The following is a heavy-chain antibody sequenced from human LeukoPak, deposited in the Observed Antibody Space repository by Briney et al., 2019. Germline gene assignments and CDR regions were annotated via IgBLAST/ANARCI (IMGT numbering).Heavy chain of an antibody. J-gene: IGHJ3*02. CDR1: AYSISSAYY. CDR2: IYHSGST. D-gene: IGHD6-19*01. Sequence: PSETLSLTCTVSAYSISSAYYWGWIRQPPGKGLEWIGSIYHSGSTYYNPSLKSRVTISIDTSKNQFSLNLSSVTAADTAVYYCARDMTGSGWNDAFDIWGQGTMVTVSS. V-gene: IGHV4-38-2*02. CDR3: ARDMTGSGWNDAFDI.